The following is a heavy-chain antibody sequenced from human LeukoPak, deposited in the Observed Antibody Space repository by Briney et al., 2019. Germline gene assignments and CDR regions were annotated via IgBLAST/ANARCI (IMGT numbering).Heavy chain of an antibody. Sequence: GGSLRLSCAASGFTFSSYGMHWVRQAPGKGLEWVAVIWYDGSNKYYADSVKGRSTISRDNSKNTLYLQMNSLRAEDTAVYYCAREETYSSGWYYFDYWGQGTLVTVSS. J-gene: IGHJ4*02. V-gene: IGHV3-33*01. CDR2: IWYDGSNK. CDR1: GFTFSSYG. D-gene: IGHD6-19*01. CDR3: AREETYSSGWYYFDY.